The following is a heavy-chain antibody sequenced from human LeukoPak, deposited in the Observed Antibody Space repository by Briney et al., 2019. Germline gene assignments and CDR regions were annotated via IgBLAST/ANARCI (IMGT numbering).Heavy chain of an antibody. CDR3: ARDLGFSGYDFDY. Sequence: ASVKVSCKASGYTFTGYYMHWVRQAPGQGLEGMGWINPNSGGTNYAQKFQGRVTMTRDTSISTAYMELSRLRSDDTAVYYCARDLGFSGYDFDYWGQGTLVTVSS. D-gene: IGHD5-12*01. V-gene: IGHV1-2*02. CDR2: INPNSGGT. J-gene: IGHJ4*02. CDR1: GYTFTGYY.